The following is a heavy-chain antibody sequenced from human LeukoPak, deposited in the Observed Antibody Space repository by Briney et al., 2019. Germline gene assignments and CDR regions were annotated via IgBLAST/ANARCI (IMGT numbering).Heavy chain of an antibody. CDR3: ARTTRVAPDGRAEYYED. CDR1: GGSISSYY. CDR2: VYTSGSP. V-gene: IGHV4-4*07. J-gene: IGHJ1*01. Sequence: SETLSLTCTVSGGSISSYYWTWIRQPAGKGLEWLGLVYTSGSPNYNPSLRGRVTISVDASENQFSLTLRSVTAADTAIYYCARTTRVAPDGRAEYYEDWGQGTQVIVSS. D-gene: IGHD1-1*01.